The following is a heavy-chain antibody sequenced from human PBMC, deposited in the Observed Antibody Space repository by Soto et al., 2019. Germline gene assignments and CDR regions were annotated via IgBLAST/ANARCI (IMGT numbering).Heavy chain of an antibody. D-gene: IGHD3-9*01. CDR2: ISAYNGNT. V-gene: IGHV1-18*01. CDR3: AVLRYFDWLPTDY. J-gene: IGHJ4*02. Sequence: ASVKVSCKASGYTFTSYGISWVRQAPGQGPEWMGWISAYNGNTNYAQKLQGRVTMTTDTSTSTAYMELRSLRSGDTAVYYCAVLRYFDWLPTDYWGQGTLVTVSS. CDR1: GYTFTSYG.